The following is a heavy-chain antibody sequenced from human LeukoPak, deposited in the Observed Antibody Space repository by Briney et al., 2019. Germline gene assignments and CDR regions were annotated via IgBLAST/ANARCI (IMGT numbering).Heavy chain of an antibody. CDR2: IWYDGSNK. D-gene: IGHD2-15*01. Sequence: GGSLRLSCAASGFTFNTYAIHWVRQAPGKGLEWVAVIWYDGSNKYYADSVRGRFTISRDNSKDTLYLQMNSLRADDTAIYYCVRDPSCSGGGCYYYYGMDVWGQGTTVTVSS. V-gene: IGHV3-33*01. CDR1: GFTFNTYA. CDR3: VRDPSCSGGGCYYYYGMDV. J-gene: IGHJ6*02.